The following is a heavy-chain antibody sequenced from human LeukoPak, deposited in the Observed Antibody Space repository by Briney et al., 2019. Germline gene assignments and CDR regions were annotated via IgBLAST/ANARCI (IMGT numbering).Heavy chain of an antibody. CDR3: ARRGGYSYGSDY. CDR1: GGSFSGYY. V-gene: IGHV4-34*01. CDR2: INHSGST. Sequence: SETLSLTCAVYGGSFSGYYWSWIRQPPGKGLEWIGEINHSGSTNYNPSLKSRVTISVDTPKNQFSLKLSSVTAADTAVYYCARRGGYSYGSDYWGQGTLVTVSS. J-gene: IGHJ4*02. D-gene: IGHD5-18*01.